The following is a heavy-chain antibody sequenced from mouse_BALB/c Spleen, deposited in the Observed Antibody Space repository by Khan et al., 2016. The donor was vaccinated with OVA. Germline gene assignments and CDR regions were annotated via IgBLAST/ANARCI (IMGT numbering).Heavy chain of an antibody. CDR3: ARLVTY. Sequence: EVKLLESGPGLVKPSQSLSLTCTVTGYSITSDYAWNWIRQFPGNKLEWMGYISYSGSTTYNPSLKSRISITRDTSKNQFFLQLNSVTTEETATYYCARLVTYWGQGTLVTVSA. D-gene: IGHD2-2*01. CDR1: GYSITSDYA. CDR2: ISYSGST. J-gene: IGHJ3*01. V-gene: IGHV3-2*02.